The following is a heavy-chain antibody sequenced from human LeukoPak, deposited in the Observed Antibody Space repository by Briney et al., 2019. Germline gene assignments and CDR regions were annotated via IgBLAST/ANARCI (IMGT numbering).Heavy chain of an antibody. V-gene: IGHV4-39*01. CDR2: LYHSGST. CDR3: ARHALATVTDPSFDY. CDR1: GGSISSGGCY. Sequence: PSETLSLTCTVSGGSISSGGCYWGWIRQPPGKGLEWIGSLYHSGSTYYKPSLKSRATISVDKSKNRCSLKLRSVTAADTAVYYCARHALATVTDPSFDYWGQGTLVTVSS. J-gene: IGHJ4*02. D-gene: IGHD2-21*02.